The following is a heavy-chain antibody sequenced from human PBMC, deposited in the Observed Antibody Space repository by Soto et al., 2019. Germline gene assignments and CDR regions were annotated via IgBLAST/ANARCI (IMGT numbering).Heavy chain of an antibody. J-gene: IGHJ6*02. Sequence: QVQLVESGGGVVQPGRSLRLSCAVSGFTFSSYAIHWVRQAPGRGLEWVAVISYDGTNKYYADSVKGRFTISRDNSRTPLYWKRTGRGGEETAAYYGARVRQVALGSYYGTDAWGQGTTVPVSS. CDR3: ARVRQVALGSYYGTDA. D-gene: IGHD3-16*01. V-gene: IGHV3-30-3*01. CDR1: GFTFSSYA. CDR2: ISYDGTNK.